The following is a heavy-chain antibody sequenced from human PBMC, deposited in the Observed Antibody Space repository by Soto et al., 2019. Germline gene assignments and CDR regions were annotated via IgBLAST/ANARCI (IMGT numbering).Heavy chain of an antibody. V-gene: IGHV1-18*01. CDR3: TRDRRVVPTSKYYYYSNGMDV. Sequence: QVKLVQSGAEVKKPGASVKVSCKASGYTFTSYGISWVRQAPGQGLEWMGWISAYNGNTNYAQKHQGRVTMTTDTSTNKDYKGLRSLRSDYTAVYYCTRDRRVVPTSKYYYYSNGMDVWGQGTTVTVSS. D-gene: IGHD2-2*01. CDR1: GYTFTSYG. J-gene: IGHJ6*02. CDR2: ISAYNGNT.